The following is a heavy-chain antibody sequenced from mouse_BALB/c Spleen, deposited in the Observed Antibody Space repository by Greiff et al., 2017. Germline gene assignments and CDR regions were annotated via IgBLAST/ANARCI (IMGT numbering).Heavy chain of an antibody. CDR2: IWAGGST. Sequence: VQVVESGPGLVAPSQSLSITCTVSGFSLTSYGVHWVRQPPGKGLEWLGVIWAGGSTNYNSALMSRLSISKDNSKSQVFLKMNSLQTDDTAMYYCAREGGNYGSWYFDVWGAGTTVTVSS. D-gene: IGHD1-2*01. V-gene: IGHV2-9*02. CDR3: AREGGNYGSWYFDV. J-gene: IGHJ1*01. CDR1: GFSLTSYG.